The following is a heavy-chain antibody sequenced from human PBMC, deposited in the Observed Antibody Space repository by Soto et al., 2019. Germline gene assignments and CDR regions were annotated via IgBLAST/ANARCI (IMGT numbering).Heavy chain of an antibody. CDR3: ARDQITMVRGGAEYYYYYYYMDV. D-gene: IGHD3-10*01. V-gene: IGHV3-7*01. CDR2: IKQDGSEK. J-gene: IGHJ6*03. CDR1: GFTFSSYW. Sequence: GGSLRLSCAASGFTFSSYWMSWVRQAPGKGLEWVANIKQDGSEKYYVDSVKGRFTISRDNAKNSLYLQMNSLRAEDTAVYYCARDQITMVRGGAEYYYYYYYMDVWGKGTTVTVSS.